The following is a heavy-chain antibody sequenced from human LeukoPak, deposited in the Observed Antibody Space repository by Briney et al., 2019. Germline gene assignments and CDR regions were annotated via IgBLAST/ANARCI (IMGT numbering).Heavy chain of an antibody. V-gene: IGHV3-23*01. Sequence: GGSLRLSCAASGFTFSSYAMSWVRQAPGKGLEWVSAISGSGGSTYYADSVKGRLTISRDNSKNTLYLQMNSLRAGDTAVYYCASSTPSDYYDNGVSFDYWGQGTLVTASS. D-gene: IGHD3-22*01. CDR3: ASSTPSDYYDNGVSFDY. CDR1: GFTFSSYA. CDR2: ISGSGGST. J-gene: IGHJ4*02.